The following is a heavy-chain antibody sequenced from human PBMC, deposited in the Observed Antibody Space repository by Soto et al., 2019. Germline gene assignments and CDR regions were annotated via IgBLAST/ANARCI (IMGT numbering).Heavy chain of an antibody. CDR3: ARGPGVAAALSYYYYYGMDV. J-gene: IGHJ6*02. CDR2: IYYSGST. D-gene: IGHD6-13*01. Sequence: KPSETLSLTCTVTGDSINSRSYYWSWIRQPPGKGLEWIGYIYYSGSTNYNPSLKSRVTISVDTSKNQFSLKLSSVTAADTAVYYCARGPGVAAALSYYYYYGMDVWGQGTTVTVSS. CDR1: GDSINSRSYY. V-gene: IGHV4-61*01.